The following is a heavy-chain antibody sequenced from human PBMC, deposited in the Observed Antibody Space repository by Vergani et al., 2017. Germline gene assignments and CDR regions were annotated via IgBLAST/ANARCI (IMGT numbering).Heavy chain of an antibody. V-gene: IGHV3-48*01. CDR2: ISSSSSTI. CDR1: GFTFSSYS. Sequence: EVQLVESGGGLVQPGGSLRLSCAASGFTFSSYSMNWVRQAPGKGLEWVSYISSSSSTIYYADSVKGRFTISRDNAKNSLYLQMNSLRAEDTAVYYCAREREGTVVPAAIGEGRYYYYMDVWGKGTTVTVSS. CDR3: AREREGTVVPAAIGEGRYYYYMDV. J-gene: IGHJ6*03. D-gene: IGHD2-2*01.